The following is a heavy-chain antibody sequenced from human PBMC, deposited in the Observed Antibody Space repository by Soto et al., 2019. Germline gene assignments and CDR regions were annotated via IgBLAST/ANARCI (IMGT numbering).Heavy chain of an antibody. V-gene: IGHV4-59*01. D-gene: IGHD3-9*01. Sequence: SETLSLTCTVSVGSISSYYWNWIRQPPGKGLEWIGYIYYSGSTKYNPSLKSRVTISVDTSKNQFSLKLSSVTAADTAVYYCARDRLANWFDPWGQGTLVTVSS. CDR1: VGSISSYY. CDR3: ARDRLANWFDP. CDR2: IYYSGST. J-gene: IGHJ5*02.